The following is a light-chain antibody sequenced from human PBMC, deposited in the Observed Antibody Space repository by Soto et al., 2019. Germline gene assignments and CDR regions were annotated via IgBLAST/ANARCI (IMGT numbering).Light chain of an antibody. CDR2: GAS. J-gene: IGKJ1*01. CDR3: QQYSDWLRT. V-gene: IGKV3-15*01. Sequence: EMVMTQSPDTLYVSPGERATLSSRASQSVSTNLAWYQQKHGQAPRLLLYGASTRASGIPARFSGSGSGTEFTLAISSLQSEDSAVYYCQQYSDWLRTFGQGAKLEIK. CDR1: QSVSTN.